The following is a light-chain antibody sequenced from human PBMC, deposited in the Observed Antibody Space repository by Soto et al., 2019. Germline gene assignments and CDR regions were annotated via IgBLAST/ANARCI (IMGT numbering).Light chain of an antibody. V-gene: IGKV1-33*01. CDR2: DAS. J-gene: IGKJ4*01. CDR1: QDISNY. Sequence: DIQMTQSPSSLSASVGDRVTITCQASQDISNYLNWYQQKPGKAPKLLIYDASNLETGVPSRFSGSGSGTDFIFTISSLQPEDIATYYCQQYDNLPRSFGGGTKVEIK. CDR3: QQYDNLPRS.